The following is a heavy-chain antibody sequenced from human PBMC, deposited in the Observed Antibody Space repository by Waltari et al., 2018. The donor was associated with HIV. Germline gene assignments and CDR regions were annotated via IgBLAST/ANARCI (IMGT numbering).Heavy chain of an antibody. CDR2: IGWNGGGI. CDR3: AKDIFPTTVTTSPFDY. CDR1: GFTFDDYA. Sequence: EVQLVESGGGLVQPGRSLRLSCAASGFTFDDYAMHWVRQAPGKGLGWVSGIGWNGGGIDYADSGKGRFTISRDNAKNSLYLQMNSLRAEDTALYYCAKDIFPTTVTTSPFDYWGQGTLVTVSS. D-gene: IGHD4-17*01. V-gene: IGHV3-9*01. J-gene: IGHJ4*02.